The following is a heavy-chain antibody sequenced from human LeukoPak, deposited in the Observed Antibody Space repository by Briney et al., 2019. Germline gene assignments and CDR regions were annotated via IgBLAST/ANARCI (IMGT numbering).Heavy chain of an antibody. D-gene: IGHD3-9*01. CDR2: INNDGTYP. Sequence: GGSLRLSCAASGFSFSNYWMHGVREAPGEGLEWVSRINNDGTYPGSADPGKRRFPMSRDNAKTALYLQMSSLRAEDTAVYYCATFGLDWRLSYWGQGALVTVSS. CDR1: GFSFSNYW. J-gene: IGHJ4*02. V-gene: IGHV3-74*01. CDR3: ATFGLDWRLSY.